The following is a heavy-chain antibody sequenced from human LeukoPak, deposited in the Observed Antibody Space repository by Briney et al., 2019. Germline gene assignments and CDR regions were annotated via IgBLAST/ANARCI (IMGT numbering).Heavy chain of an antibody. J-gene: IGHJ6*03. V-gene: IGHV3-20*04. D-gene: IGHD3-22*01. Sequence: GGSLRLSCAASGFTFDDYGMSWVRQAPGKGLEWVSGINWNGGSTGYADSVKGRFTISRDNAKNSLYLQMNSLRAEDTALYYCERARKIFGRGYFDYYYYYMDVWGKGTTVTVSS. CDR3: ERARKIFGRGYFDYYYYYMDV. CDR2: INWNGGST. CDR1: GFTFDDYG.